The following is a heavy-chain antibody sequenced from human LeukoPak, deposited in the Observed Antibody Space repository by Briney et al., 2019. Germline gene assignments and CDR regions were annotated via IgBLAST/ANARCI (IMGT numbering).Heavy chain of an antibody. D-gene: IGHD6-19*01. CDR2: ISAKKGNT. Sequence: ASVKVSCKASGDTLTSYGISWVRQAPGQGLEWMGWISAKKGNTKYAQKFQGRVTMTTDTSTSTAYMELRSLRSDDTAVYYCARARYSSGWKDAFDIWGQGTMVTVSS. CDR3: ARARYSSGWKDAFDI. J-gene: IGHJ3*02. CDR1: GDTLTSYG. V-gene: IGHV1-18*01.